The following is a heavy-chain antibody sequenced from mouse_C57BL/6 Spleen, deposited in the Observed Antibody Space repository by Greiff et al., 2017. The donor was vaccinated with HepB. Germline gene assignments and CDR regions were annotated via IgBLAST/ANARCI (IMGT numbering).Heavy chain of an antibody. D-gene: IGHD1-1*01. Sequence: ESGPGLVKPSQSLSLTCSVTGYSITSGYYWNWIRQFPGNKLEWMGYISYDGSNNYNPSLKNRISITRDTSKNQFFLKLNSVTTEDTATYYCARDYYGSSSGYFDVWGTGTTVTVSS. CDR2: ISYDGSN. CDR1: GYSITSGYY. CDR3: ARDYYGSSSGYFDV. J-gene: IGHJ1*03. V-gene: IGHV3-6*01.